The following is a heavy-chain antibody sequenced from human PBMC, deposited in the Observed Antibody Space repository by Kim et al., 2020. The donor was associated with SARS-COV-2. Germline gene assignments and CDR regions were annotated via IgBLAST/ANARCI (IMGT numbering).Heavy chain of an antibody. Sequence: GGSLRLSCAASGFTFSSYAMSWVRQAPGKGLEWDSAISGSGGSTYYADSVKGRFTISRDNSKNTLYLQMNSLRAEDTAVYYCAKDLTMVRGVIIGLFDYWGQGTLVTVSS. CDR2: ISGSGGST. V-gene: IGHV3-23*01. CDR3: AKDLTMVRGVIIGLFDY. J-gene: IGHJ4*02. D-gene: IGHD3-10*01. CDR1: GFTFSSYA.